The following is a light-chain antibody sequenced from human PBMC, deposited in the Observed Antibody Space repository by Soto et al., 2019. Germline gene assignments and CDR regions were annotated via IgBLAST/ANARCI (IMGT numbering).Light chain of an antibody. J-gene: IGLJ1*01. Sequence: QSALTQPRSVSGSHGQSVTISCTDTSSDVGGYDFVSWYQQHPGKAPKLMIYDVSKRPSGVPDRFSGSKSGNTASLTISGLQSEDEADYYCCSYAGSSSGYVFGTGTKVTVL. CDR3: CSYAGSSSGYV. CDR1: SSDVGGYDF. CDR2: DVS. V-gene: IGLV2-11*01.